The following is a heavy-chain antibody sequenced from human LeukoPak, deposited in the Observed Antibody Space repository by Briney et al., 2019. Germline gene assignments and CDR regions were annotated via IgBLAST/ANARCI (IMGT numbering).Heavy chain of an antibody. J-gene: IGHJ4*02. Sequence: SETLSLTCTVSGGSISSSGYYWGWIRQPPGKGLEWIGSVFYSGSTYYNPSLKSRVTISVDTSKNQFSLRLSSVTAADTAVFYCARRIPIPGYSSGWYSNWGQGTLVTVSS. V-gene: IGHV4-39*01. D-gene: IGHD6-19*01. CDR1: GGSISSSGYY. CDR3: ARRIPIPGYSSGWYSN. CDR2: VFYSGST.